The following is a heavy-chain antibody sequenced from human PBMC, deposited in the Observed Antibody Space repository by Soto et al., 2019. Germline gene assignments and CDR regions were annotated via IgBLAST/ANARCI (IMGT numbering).Heavy chain of an antibody. Sequence: SETLSLTCTVSGGSISSSSYYWGWIRQPPGKGLEWIGSIYYSGSTYYNPSLKSRVTISVDTSKNQFSLKLSSVTAADTAVYYCARRTGEWSDAFDIWGQGTMVTVSS. V-gene: IGHV4-39*01. CDR1: GGSISSSSYY. J-gene: IGHJ3*02. D-gene: IGHD7-27*01. CDR3: ARRTGEWSDAFDI. CDR2: IYYSGST.